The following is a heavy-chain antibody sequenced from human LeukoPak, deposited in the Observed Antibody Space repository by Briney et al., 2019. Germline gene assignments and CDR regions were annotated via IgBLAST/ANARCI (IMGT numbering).Heavy chain of an antibody. J-gene: IGHJ5*02. CDR2: INPNSGGT. V-gene: IGHV1-2*02. CDR1: GYTFTGYY. D-gene: IGHD2-2*01. CDR3: AREDIVVVPAAMGVWFDP. Sequence: GPVKVSCKASGYTFTGYYMHWVRQAPGQGLEWMGWINPNSGGTDYAQKFQGRVTMTRDSSISTAYMELSRLRSDDTAVYYCAREDIVVVPAAMGVWFDPWGQGTLVTVSS.